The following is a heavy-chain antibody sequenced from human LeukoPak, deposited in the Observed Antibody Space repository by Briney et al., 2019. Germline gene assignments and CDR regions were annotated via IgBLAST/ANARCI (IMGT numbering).Heavy chain of an antibody. CDR3: ARASWNSPVDY. CDR2: INPNSGGT. CDR1: GYTFTGYY. D-gene: IGHD1-7*01. J-gene: IGHJ4*02. V-gene: IGHV1-2*06. Sequence: VKVSCKASGYTFTGYYMHWGRQAPGQGLEGMGRINPNSGGTNYAQKFQGRVTMTRDTSISTAYMELSRLRSDDTAVYYCARASWNSPVDYWGQGTLVTVSS.